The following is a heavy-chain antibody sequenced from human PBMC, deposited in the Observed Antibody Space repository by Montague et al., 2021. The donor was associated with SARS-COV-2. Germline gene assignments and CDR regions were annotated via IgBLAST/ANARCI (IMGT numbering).Heavy chain of an antibody. D-gene: IGHD3-16*01. CDR3: ARLGFVVLCLNLGWFDP. J-gene: IGHJ5*02. Sequence: SETLSLTCSVYSDSIRSSGYYWGWIRQPPGKGLEWIGTVYYSGSTNYNPSLKSRVTMPVDTYKNQFSLELRSVTAADTAVYSCARLGFVVLCLNLGWFDPWGRGTLVTVSS. CDR1: SDSIRSSGYY. V-gene: IGHV4-39*01. CDR2: VYYSGST.